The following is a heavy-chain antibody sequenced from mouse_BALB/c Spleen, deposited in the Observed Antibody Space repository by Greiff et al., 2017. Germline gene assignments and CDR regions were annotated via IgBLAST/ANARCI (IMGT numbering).Heavy chain of an antibody. J-gene: IGHJ2*01. CDR1: GYTFTDYA. CDR2: ISTYYGDA. Sequence: VQLQQSGAELVRPGVSVKISCKGSGYTFTDYAMHWVKQSHAKSLEWIGVISTYYGDASYNQKFKGKATMTVDKSSSTAYMELARLTSEDSAIYYSASPLFDYWGQGTTLTVSS. CDR3: ASPLFDY. V-gene: IGHV1S137*01.